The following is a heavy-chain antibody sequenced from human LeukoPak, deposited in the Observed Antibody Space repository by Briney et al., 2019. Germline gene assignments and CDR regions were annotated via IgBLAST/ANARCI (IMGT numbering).Heavy chain of an antibody. D-gene: IGHD3-22*01. CDR2: IYYTGST. Sequence: SETLSLTCTVSGGSISTHFWTWIRQPPGMELEWIGYIYYTGSTNYNPSLKSRVTISLDTSKNQFSLHLSFVTAADTAVYYCARAPNGYYPLDYWGQGTLVTVSS. V-gene: IGHV4-59*11. CDR3: ARAPNGYYPLDY. CDR1: GGSISTHF. J-gene: IGHJ4*02.